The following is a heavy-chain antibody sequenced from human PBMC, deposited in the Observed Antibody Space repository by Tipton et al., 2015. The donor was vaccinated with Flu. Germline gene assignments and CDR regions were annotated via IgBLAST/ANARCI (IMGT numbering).Heavy chain of an antibody. CDR1: GITFSSYA. CDR3: ARGRNWASDY. D-gene: IGHD7-27*01. J-gene: IGHJ4*02. Sequence: SLRLSCTASGITFSSYAMSWVRQAPGKGLEWVSTIVRSGTTTYYADSVKGRFSISRDNSKNTLYLQMNSLRDEDTGVYYCARGRNWASDYWGQGTLVTVSS. V-gene: IGHV3-23*01. CDR2: IVRSGTTT.